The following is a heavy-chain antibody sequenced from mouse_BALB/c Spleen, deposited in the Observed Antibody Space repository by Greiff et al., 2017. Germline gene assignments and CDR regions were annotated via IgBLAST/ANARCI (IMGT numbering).Heavy chain of an antibody. D-gene: IGHD1-2*01. Sequence: EVQLMESGGGLVKPGGSLKLSCAASGFTFSDYYMYWVRQTPEKRLEWVATISDGGSYTYYPDSVKGRFTISRDNAKNNLYLQMSSLKSEDTAMYYCATTAFYYAMDYWGQGTSVTVSS. CDR3: ATTAFYYAMDY. V-gene: IGHV5-4*02. CDR2: ISDGGSYT. CDR1: GFTFSDYY. J-gene: IGHJ4*01.